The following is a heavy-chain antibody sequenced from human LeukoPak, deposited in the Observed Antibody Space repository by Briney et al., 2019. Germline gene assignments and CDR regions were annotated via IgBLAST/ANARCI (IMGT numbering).Heavy chain of an antibody. V-gene: IGHV1-18*01. D-gene: IGHD2-15*01. CDR1: GYTFATYS. Sequence: ASVKVSCKASGYTFATYSISWMRQAPGQGLEWMGWISAYNGNTNYAQKFQDRVTMTTDTSTSTAYMDLRSLRSDDTAVYYCARVRDNDYGDFWGQGTLVTVSS. CDR3: ARVRDNDYGDF. CDR2: ISAYNGNT. J-gene: IGHJ4*02.